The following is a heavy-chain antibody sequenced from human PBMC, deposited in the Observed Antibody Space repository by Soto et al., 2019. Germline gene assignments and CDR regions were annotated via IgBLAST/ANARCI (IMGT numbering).Heavy chain of an antibody. J-gene: IGHJ4*02. CDR2: IYYSGST. D-gene: IGHD4-4*01. Sequence: QVQLQESGPGLVKPSETLTLTCTVSGGTVSSYYWSWIRQSPGKGLEWIGFIYYSGSTRYKPSLKSRVIISVDTSKNHFSLNLNSATAADSAVYFCARHSNRNYGLYYFDYWGLGALVSVSS. CDR3: ARHSNRNYGLYYFDY. V-gene: IGHV4-59*08. CDR1: GGTVSSYY.